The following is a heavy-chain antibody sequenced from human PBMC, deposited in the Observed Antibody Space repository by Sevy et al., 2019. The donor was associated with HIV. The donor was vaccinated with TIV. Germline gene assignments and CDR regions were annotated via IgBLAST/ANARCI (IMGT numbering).Heavy chain of an antibody. CDR2: INPNSGST. CDR1: GYTFTGHY. CDR3: ARVFPYCSGGSCYSPYDAFDI. V-gene: IGHV1-2*02. Sequence: ASVKVSCKASGYTFTGHYMHWVRQAPGQGLEWMGWINPNSGSTDYAQKFQGRVTLTRDTSISTAYLELSRLTSDDTAVYYCARVFPYCSGGSCYSPYDAFDIWRQGTMVTVSS. D-gene: IGHD2-15*01. J-gene: IGHJ3*02.